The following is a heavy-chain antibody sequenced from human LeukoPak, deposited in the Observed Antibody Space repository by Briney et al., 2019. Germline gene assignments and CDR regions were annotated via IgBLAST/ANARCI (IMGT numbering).Heavy chain of an antibody. CDR2: IYHSGST. CDR1: GGSISSGGYS. D-gene: IGHD3-9*01. CDR3: ARVVQNYDILTGYYSYYFDY. Sequence: PSETLSLTCAVSGGSISSGGYSWSWIRQPPGKGLEWIGYIYHSGSTYYNPSLKSRVTISVDRSKNQFSLKLSSVTAADTAVYYCARVVQNYDILTGYYSYYFDYWGQGTLVTASS. V-gene: IGHV4-30-2*01. J-gene: IGHJ4*02.